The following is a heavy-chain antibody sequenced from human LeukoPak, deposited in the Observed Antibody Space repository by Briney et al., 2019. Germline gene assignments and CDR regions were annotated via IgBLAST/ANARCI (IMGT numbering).Heavy chain of an antibody. D-gene: IGHD5-24*01. V-gene: IGHV3-23*01. J-gene: IGHJ3*02. Sequence: GGSLRLSCAASGFTFSSYAMSWVRQAPGKGLEWVSAISGSGGSTHYADSVKGRFTISRDNSKNTLYLQMNSLRAEDTAVYYCAKDRNPRDGYKSNRDAFDIWGQGTMVTVSS. CDR3: AKDRNPRDGYKSNRDAFDI. CDR1: GFTFSSYA. CDR2: ISGSGGST.